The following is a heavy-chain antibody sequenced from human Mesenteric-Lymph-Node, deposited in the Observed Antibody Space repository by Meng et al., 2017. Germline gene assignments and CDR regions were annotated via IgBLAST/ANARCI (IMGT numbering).Heavy chain of an antibody. V-gene: IGHV4-39*07. J-gene: IGHJ5*02. CDR1: GGSISSSSYY. CDR3: ARVGWELPSWFDP. Sequence: SETLSLTCTVSGGSISSSSYYWGWIRQPPGKGLEWIGNIPYSGSTYYNPSLKSRVTISVDTSKNQFSLKLSSVTAADTAVYYCARVGWELPSWFDPWGQGTLVTVSS. CDR2: IPYSGST. D-gene: IGHD1-26*01.